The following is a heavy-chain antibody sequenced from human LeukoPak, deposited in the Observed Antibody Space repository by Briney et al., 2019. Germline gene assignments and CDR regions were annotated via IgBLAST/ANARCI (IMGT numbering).Heavy chain of an antibody. CDR3: ARDHYYDSSGYSTD. V-gene: IGHV1-18*01. CDR2: ISAYNGNT. J-gene: IGHJ4*02. CDR1: GYTFTSYG. Sequence: GASVKVSCKASGYTFTSYGISWVRQAPGQGLEWMGWISAYNGNTNYAQKLQGRVTMTTDTSTSTAYMELRSLRSDDTAVYYCARDHYYDSSGYSTDWGQGTLVTVSS. D-gene: IGHD3-22*01.